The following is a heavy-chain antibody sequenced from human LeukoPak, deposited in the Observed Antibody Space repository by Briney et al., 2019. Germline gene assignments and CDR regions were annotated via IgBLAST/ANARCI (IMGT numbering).Heavy chain of an antibody. CDR1: GGSFSGYY. Sequence: SETLSLTCAVYGGSFSGYYWSWIRQPPGKGLEWIGEINHSGSTNYNPSLKSRVTISVDTSKNQFSLKLSSVTAADTAVYYCARQKRSYYSVFDYWGQGTLVTVSS. D-gene: IGHD1-26*01. V-gene: IGHV4-34*01. CDR2: INHSGST. J-gene: IGHJ4*02. CDR3: ARQKRSYYSVFDY.